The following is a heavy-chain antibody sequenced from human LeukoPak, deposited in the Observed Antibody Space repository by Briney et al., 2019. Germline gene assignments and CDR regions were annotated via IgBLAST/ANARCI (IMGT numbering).Heavy chain of an antibody. J-gene: IGHJ4*02. CDR3: AKEPGYSSSWLFDY. D-gene: IGHD6-13*01. Sequence: GGSLRLSCAASGFTFSSYAMHWVRQAPGKGLEWVAVISYDGSNKYYADSVKGRFTISRDNSKNTLYLQMNSLRAEDTAVYYCAKEPGYSSSWLFDYWGQGTLVTVSS. CDR2: ISYDGSNK. CDR1: GFTFSSYA. V-gene: IGHV3-30*04.